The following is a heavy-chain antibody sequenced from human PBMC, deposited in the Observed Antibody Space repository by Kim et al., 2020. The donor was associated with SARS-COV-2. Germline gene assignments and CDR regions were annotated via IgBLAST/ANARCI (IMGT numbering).Heavy chain of an antibody. CDR1: GFTFSSYA. CDR2: ISGSGGST. V-gene: IGHV3-23*01. J-gene: IGHJ4*02. Sequence: GGSLRLSCAASGFTFSSYAMSWVRQAPGKGLEWVSAISGSGGSTYYADSVKGRFTISRDNSKNTLYLQMNSLRAEDTAVYYCAKVKVWDGYNDDYFDYWGQGTLVSVSS. D-gene: IGHD5-12*01. CDR3: AKVKVWDGYNDDYFDY.